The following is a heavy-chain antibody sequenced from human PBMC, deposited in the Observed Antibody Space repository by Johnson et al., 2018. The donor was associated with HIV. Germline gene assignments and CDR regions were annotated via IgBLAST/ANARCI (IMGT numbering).Heavy chain of an antibody. CDR2: ISYDGSNK. CDR1: GFMFDEYT. J-gene: IGHJ3*01. CDR3: VRGGLGYQNFHDRFDV. V-gene: IGHV3-30-3*01. Sequence: QVQLVESGGVVVQPGRSLRLSCAASGFMFDEYTMHWVRQAPGKGLEWVAVISYDGSNKYYTDSLKGRFTISRDNAKNALYLQMDSLRPEDTALYYCVRGGLGYQNFHDRFDVWGQGTVVTVSS. D-gene: IGHD3-16*02.